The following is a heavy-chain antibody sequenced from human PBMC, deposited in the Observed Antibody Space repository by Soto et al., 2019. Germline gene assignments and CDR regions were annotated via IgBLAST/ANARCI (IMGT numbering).Heavy chain of an antibody. CDR1: GFTFDDFA. V-gene: IGHV3-9*01. CDR3: ARSRGLAGRPLDL. D-gene: IGHD6-6*01. Sequence: EVQLVESGGGLVQPGRSLRLSCAASGFTFDDFAMHWVRQAPGKGLEWVSGITWNSGDIRYTGSVKGRFSISRDNAEKSLYLHMNSLSPEDTALYYCARSRGLAGRPLDLWGQGTIVTVSS. J-gene: IGHJ5*02. CDR2: ITWNSGDI.